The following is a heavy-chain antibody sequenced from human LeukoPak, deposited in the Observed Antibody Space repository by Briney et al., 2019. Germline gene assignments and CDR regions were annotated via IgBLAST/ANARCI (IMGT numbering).Heavy chain of an antibody. D-gene: IGHD6-19*01. J-gene: IGHJ4*02. CDR1: GFTFSRYA. Sequence: GVSLTLSCAASGFTFSRYAMNWVRQAPGKGREWVSTISISANTHYADSVKGRFTISRDNSKSTLYLQMNSLRAEDTAIYYCAKDHDSTGLFQDRDYWGQGTQVTISS. CDR2: ISISANT. CDR3: AKDHDSTGLFQDRDY. V-gene: IGHV3-23*01.